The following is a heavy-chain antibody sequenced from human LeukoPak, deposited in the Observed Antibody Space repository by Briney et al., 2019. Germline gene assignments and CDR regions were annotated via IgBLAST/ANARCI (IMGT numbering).Heavy chain of an antibody. CDR2: ISGSGDTT. V-gene: IGHV3-23*01. CDR1: GFTFITYA. D-gene: IGHD6-6*01. J-gene: IGHJ1*01. Sequence: GGSRGLSCAASGFTFITYAIGWVRQPPGKGLEWFSGISGSGDTTYYADSVKGRFTISRDNSKNTLFLQMNSLRAEDTAVYYCAKGPPSSSAQYFQHWGQGTLVTVSS. CDR3: AKGPPSSSAQYFQH.